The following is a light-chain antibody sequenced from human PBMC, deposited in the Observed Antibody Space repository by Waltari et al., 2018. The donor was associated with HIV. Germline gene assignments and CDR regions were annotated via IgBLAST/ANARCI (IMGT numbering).Light chain of an antibody. J-gene: IGKJ4*01. CDR1: ESVRYK. CDR3: QQYKDWPQIS. Sequence: IVVTQSPALLSVSPWDTVIVSCRTSESVRYKLVWYQQKPVRAPRAIISEAKVRDNGVPSRFRGSGFGTDFTLTISDLQSEDVGIYFCQQYKDWPQISFGGGTTVE. V-gene: IGKV3-15*01. CDR2: EAK.